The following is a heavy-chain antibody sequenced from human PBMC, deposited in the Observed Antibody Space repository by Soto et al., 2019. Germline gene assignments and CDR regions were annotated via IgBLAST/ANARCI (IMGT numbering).Heavy chain of an antibody. CDR1: GYSFTSYW. Sequence: GESLKISCKGSGYSFTSYWIGWVRQMPGKGLEWMGIIYPGDSDTRYSPSFQGQVTISADKSISTAYLQWSSLKASDTAMYYCARCQQEYGSSSNSPISRAYFQHWGQGTLGTVSS. V-gene: IGHV5-51*01. D-gene: IGHD6-6*01. CDR3: ARCQQEYGSSSNSPISRAYFQH. J-gene: IGHJ1*01. CDR2: IYPGDSDT.